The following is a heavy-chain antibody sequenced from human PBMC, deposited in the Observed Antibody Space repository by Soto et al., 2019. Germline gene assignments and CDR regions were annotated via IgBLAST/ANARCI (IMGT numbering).Heavy chain of an antibody. Sequence: QVQLVQSGAEVKKPGASVQVSCKASGYTFTTYYIHWVRQAPGQGLEWMGVINPSGGTASYAQTFQGRATLTRDTSTSIVYMELSSLRSEDTAFDYCARRKFWSGDYLGYGMDVWGQGTAVIVSS. J-gene: IGHJ6*02. V-gene: IGHV1-46*01. CDR2: INPSGGTA. CDR1: GYTFTTYY. CDR3: ARRKFWSGDYLGYGMDV. D-gene: IGHD3-3*01.